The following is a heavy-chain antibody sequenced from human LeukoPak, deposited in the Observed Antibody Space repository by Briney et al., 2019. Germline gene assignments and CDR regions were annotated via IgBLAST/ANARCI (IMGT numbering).Heavy chain of an antibody. CDR3: AREGSDYARGFDP. D-gene: IGHD4-17*01. J-gene: IGHJ5*02. CDR1: GGSISSYY. V-gene: IGHV4-59*12. CDR2: IYHTGST. Sequence: SETLSLTCTVSGGSISSYYWGWIRQPPGKGLEWIGSIYHTGSTNYNPSLKSRVTISVDTSKNQFSLKLSSVTAADTALYYCAREGSDYARGFDPWGQGTLVTVSS.